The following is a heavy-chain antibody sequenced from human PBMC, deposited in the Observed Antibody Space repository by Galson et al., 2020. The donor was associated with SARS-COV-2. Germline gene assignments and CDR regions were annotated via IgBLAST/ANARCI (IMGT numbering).Heavy chain of an antibody. D-gene: IGHD3-9*01. CDR2: IYFGGNI. J-gene: IGHJ5*02. CDR1: GGSINSSVYS. Sequence: SETLSLTCTVSGGSINSSVYSWGWIRQPPGKGLEWIGTIYFGGNIYYNPSLKSRVTISVDTSRNQFSLKLSYVTAADTDVYYCARRHFDWFSWFDPWGQGALVIVSS. V-gene: IGHV4-39*01. CDR3: ARRHFDWFSWFDP.